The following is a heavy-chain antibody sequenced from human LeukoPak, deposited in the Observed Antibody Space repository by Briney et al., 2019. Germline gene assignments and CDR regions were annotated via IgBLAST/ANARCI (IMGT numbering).Heavy chain of an antibody. D-gene: IGHD5-12*01. CDR1: GFTFSRYE. V-gene: IGHV3-48*03. CDR3: ARERGYSGYDYLIDSPSDY. Sequence: GGSLRLSCAASGFTFSRYEMNWVRQAPGKGLEWVSYISSSGSTIYNADSVKGRFTISRDNAKNSLYLQMNSLRAEDTAVYYCARERGYSGYDYLIDSPSDYWGQGTLVTVSS. CDR2: ISSSGSTI. J-gene: IGHJ4*02.